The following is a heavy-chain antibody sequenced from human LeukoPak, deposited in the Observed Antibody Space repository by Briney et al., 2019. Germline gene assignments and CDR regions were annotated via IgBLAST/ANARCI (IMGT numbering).Heavy chain of an antibody. D-gene: IGHD6-6*01. Sequence: ASVKVSCKAAGYTFTSYGISWVRQAPGQGLEWMGWISAYNGNTNYAQKLQGRVTMTTDTSTSTAYMELRSLRSDDTAVYYCARSRIAARLYGMDFWGQGTTVTVSS. CDR1: GYTFTSYG. CDR2: ISAYNGNT. V-gene: IGHV1-18*01. CDR3: ARSRIAARLYGMDF. J-gene: IGHJ6*02.